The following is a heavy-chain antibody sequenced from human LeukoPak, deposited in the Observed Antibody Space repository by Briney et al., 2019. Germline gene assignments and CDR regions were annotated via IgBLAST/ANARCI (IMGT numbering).Heavy chain of an antibody. J-gene: IGHJ4*02. V-gene: IGHV3-23*01. CDR3: ARGSGYFLDFDY. CDR2: ISGSGGST. D-gene: IGHD3-22*01. Sequence: GGSLRLSCAASGFTFSSYAMSWVRQAPGKGLEWVSAISGSGGSTYYADSVKGRFTISRDSSKNTLYLQMNSLRAEDTAVYYCARGSGYFLDFDYWGQGTLVTVTS. CDR1: GFTFSSYA.